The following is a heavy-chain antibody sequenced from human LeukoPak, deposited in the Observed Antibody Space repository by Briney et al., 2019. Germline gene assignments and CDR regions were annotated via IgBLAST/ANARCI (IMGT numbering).Heavy chain of an antibody. CDR3: ARGSDYYDSSGYYPNFDY. CDR2: IYYSGST. Sequence: SETLSLTCTVSGGSISSSSYYWGWIRQPPGKGLEWIGSIYYSGSTYYNPSLKSRVTISVDTSKNQFSLKLSSVTAADTAVYYCARGSDYYDSSGYYPNFDYWGQGTLVTVSS. V-gene: IGHV4-39*07. J-gene: IGHJ4*02. CDR1: GGSISSSSYY. D-gene: IGHD3-22*01.